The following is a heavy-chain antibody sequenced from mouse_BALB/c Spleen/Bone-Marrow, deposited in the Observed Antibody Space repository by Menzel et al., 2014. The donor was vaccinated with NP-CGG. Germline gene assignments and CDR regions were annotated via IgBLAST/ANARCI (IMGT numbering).Heavy chain of an antibody. CDR2: IYPSDSYT. CDR1: GYTFTSYW. J-gene: IGHJ4*01. V-gene: IGHV1-69*02. Sequence: VKLVESGAELVRPGASVKLSYKASGYTFTSYWINWVKQRPGQGLEWIGNIYPSDSYTNYNQKFKDKATLTVDKSSSTAYMQLSSPTSEDSAVYYCTRRLTGSYAMDYWGQGTSVTVSS. CDR3: TRRLTGSYAMDY. D-gene: IGHD4-1*01.